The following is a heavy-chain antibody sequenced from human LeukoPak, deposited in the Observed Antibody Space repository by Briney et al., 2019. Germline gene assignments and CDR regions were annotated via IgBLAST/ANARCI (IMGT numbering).Heavy chain of an antibody. CDR2: ISGSGGST. Sequence: PGGSLRLSCAASGFTFSSYAMSWVRQAPGKGLEWVSAISGSGGSTYYADSVKGRFTISRDNSKNTLYLQMNSLRAEDTAVYYCAKSRMAIFGVXXXPPDYWGQGTLVTVFS. J-gene: IGHJ4*02. D-gene: IGHD3-3*01. CDR3: AKSRMAIFGVXXXPPDY. V-gene: IGHV3-23*01. CDR1: GFTFSSYA.